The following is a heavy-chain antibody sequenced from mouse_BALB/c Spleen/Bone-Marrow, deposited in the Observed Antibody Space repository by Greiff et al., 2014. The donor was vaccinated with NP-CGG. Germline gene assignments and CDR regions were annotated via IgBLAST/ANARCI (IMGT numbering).Heavy chain of an antibody. J-gene: IGHJ2*01. D-gene: IGHD1-2*01. V-gene: IGHV14-3*02. Sequence: EVQLQQSGAELVKPGASVKLSCTASGFNIKDTYMHWVKQRPEQGLEWIGRIDPANGNTKYDPTFQGKATITADTSSNTDYLQLSSLTSEDTAVYYCARYYHGYYFDYWGQGTTLTVSS. CDR2: IDPANGNT. CDR1: GFNIKDTY. CDR3: ARYYHGYYFDY.